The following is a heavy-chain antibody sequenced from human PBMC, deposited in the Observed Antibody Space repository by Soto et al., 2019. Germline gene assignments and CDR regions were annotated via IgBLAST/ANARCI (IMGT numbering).Heavy chain of an antibody. CDR3: ARPAHSSWHVGNWFDP. J-gene: IGHJ5*02. CDR2: ISSSSSYT. D-gene: IGHD6-13*01. Sequence: GGSLRLSCAASGFTFSDYYMSWIRQAPGKGLEWVSYISSSSSYTNYADSVKGRFTISRDNAKNSLYLQMNSLRAEDTAVYYCARPAHSSWHVGNWFDPWGQGTLVTVSS. CDR1: GFTFSDYY. V-gene: IGHV3-11*06.